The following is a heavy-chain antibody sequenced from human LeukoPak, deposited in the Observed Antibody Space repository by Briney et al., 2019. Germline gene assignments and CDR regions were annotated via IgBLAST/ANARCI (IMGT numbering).Heavy chain of an antibody. CDR3: ARDLRYFDGTRPTPTWFDL. Sequence: PSETLSLTCAVSGYSISSAYFWGWIRQPPGKGLEWIGSIYHSGGTYYNPSLKSRVTVSVDTSKNHFSLKVGSVTAADTAVYYCARDLRYFDGTRPTPTWFDLWGQGTLVTVSS. D-gene: IGHD3-9*01. J-gene: IGHJ5*02. CDR2: IYHSGGT. V-gene: IGHV4-38-2*02. CDR1: GYSISSAYF.